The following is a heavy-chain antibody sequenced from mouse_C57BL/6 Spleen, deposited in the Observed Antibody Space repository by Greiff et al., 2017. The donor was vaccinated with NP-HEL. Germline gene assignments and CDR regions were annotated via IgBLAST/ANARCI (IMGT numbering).Heavy chain of an antibody. CDR2: ISSGGDYI. J-gene: IGHJ3*01. CDR1: GFTFSSYA. Sequence: EVMLVESGEGLVKPGGSLKLSCAASGFTFSSYAMSWVRQTPEKRLEWVAYISSGGDYIYYADTVKGRFTISRDNARNTLYLQMSSLKSEDTAMYYCTRGDGYSAWFAYWGQGTLVTVSA. CDR3: TRGDGYSAWFAY. D-gene: IGHD2-3*01. V-gene: IGHV5-9-1*02.